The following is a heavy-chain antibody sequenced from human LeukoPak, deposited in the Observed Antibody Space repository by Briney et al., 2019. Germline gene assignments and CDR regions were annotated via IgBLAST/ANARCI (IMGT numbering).Heavy chain of an antibody. V-gene: IGHV1-18*01. CDR1: GYTFTSSA. J-gene: IGHJ4*02. Sequence: ASVKVSCKASGYTFTSSAISWVRQAPGQGLEWMGWISAYNGNTNYAQKLQGRVTMTTDTSTSTAYMELRSLRSDDTAVYYCARDRVTTVTTHFDYWGQGTLVTVSS. CDR2: ISAYNGNT. D-gene: IGHD4-17*01. CDR3: ARDRVTTVTTHFDY.